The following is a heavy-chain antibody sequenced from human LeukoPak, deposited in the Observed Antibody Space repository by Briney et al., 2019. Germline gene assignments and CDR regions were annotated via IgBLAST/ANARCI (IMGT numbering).Heavy chain of an antibody. V-gene: IGHV3-7*01. CDR2: IKEDGSEK. CDR3: ARDRWGYSYGGD. J-gene: IGHJ4*02. D-gene: IGHD5-18*01. CDR1: GFTFSSYW. Sequence: GGSLRLSCAASGFTFSSYWMSWVRQAPGKGLEWVANIKEDGSEKFYVDSVKGRFTISRGNAKNSLYLQMNSLRAEDTAVYYCARDRWGYSYGGDWGQGTLVTVSS.